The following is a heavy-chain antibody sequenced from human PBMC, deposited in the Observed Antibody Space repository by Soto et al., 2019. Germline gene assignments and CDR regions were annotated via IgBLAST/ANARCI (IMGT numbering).Heavy chain of an antibody. V-gene: IGHV3-33*01. CDR3: ARVRVLAARPDYYYYGMDV. CDR2: IWYDGSNK. D-gene: IGHD6-6*01. Sequence: GGSLRLSCAASGFTFSSYGMHWVRQAPGKGLEWVAVIWYDGSNKYYADSVKGRFTISRDNSKNTLYLQMNSLRAEDTAVYYCARVRVLAARPDYYYYGMDVWGQGTTVTVSS. CDR1: GFTFSSYG. J-gene: IGHJ6*02.